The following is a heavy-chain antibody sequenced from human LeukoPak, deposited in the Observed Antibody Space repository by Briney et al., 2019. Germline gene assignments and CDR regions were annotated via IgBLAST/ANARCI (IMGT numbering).Heavy chain of an antibody. J-gene: IGHJ3*01. CDR1: GGSISSYY. Sequence: PSETLSLTCAVSGGSISSYYWTWIRQPPGKGLEWIGFIYYTGNTNSNPSLKSRVTISLETSKNQFSLKLNSVTAADTAVYFCAAGWGIDSFDFWGHGTMVIVSS. CDR2: IYYTGNT. D-gene: IGHD6-19*01. V-gene: IGHV4-59*12. CDR3: AAGWGIDSFDF.